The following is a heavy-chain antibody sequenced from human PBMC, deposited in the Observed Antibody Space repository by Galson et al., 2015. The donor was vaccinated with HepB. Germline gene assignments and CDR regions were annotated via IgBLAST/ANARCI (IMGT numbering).Heavy chain of an antibody. CDR3: ARVTSTHNFGRSRYSFYYYGMDV. CDR1: GCTFTNYA. Sequence: SVKVSCKASGCTFTNYAINWVRQAPGQGLEWMGWINTNTGEPTYAQAFAGRFVFSLGTSVTTAHLQISSLKPEDTAVYYCARVTSTHNFGRSRYSFYYYGMDVWGQGTTVTVPS. CDR2: INTNTGEP. D-gene: IGHD1-20*01. V-gene: IGHV7-4-1*02. J-gene: IGHJ6*02.